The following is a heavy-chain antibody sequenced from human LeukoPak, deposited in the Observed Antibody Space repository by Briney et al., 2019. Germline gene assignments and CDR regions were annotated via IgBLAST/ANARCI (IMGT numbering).Heavy chain of an antibody. Sequence: SETLSLTCSVSGGSISRYYWSWIRQPPGKGLEWIGRIYTSGSTNYNPSLKSRVTMSVDTSKNQFSLELSSVTAADTAVYYCARGHKSIAVAGTNWFDPWGQGTLVTVSS. J-gene: IGHJ5*02. CDR2: IYTSGST. CDR3: ARGHKSIAVAGTNWFDP. D-gene: IGHD6-19*01. V-gene: IGHV4-4*07. CDR1: GGSISRYY.